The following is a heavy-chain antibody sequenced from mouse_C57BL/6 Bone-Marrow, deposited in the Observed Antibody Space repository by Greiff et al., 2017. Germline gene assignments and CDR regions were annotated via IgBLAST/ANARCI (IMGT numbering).Heavy chain of an antibody. J-gene: IGHJ2*01. D-gene: IGHD3-1*01. CDR3: ARSGTVY. V-gene: IGHV1-4*01. Sequence: QVQLQQAGAELARPGASVKMSCKASGYTFTSYTMHWVKQRPGQGLEWIGYINPSSGYTKYNQTFKDKATLTADKSSSTAYMQLISLTSEDSAVYYCARSGTVYWGQGTTHTVSS. CDR2: INPSSGYT. CDR1: GYTFTSYT.